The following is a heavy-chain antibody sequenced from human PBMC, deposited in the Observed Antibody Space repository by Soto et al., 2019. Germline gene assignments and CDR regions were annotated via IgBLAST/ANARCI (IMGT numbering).Heavy chain of an antibody. CDR1: GGSISSSSYY. Sequence: SETLSLTCTVSGGSISSSSYYWGWIRQPPGKGLEWIGSIYYSGSTYYNPSLKSRVTISVDTSKNQFSLKLSSVTAADTAVYYCARRNYDFWSAPYLEVWGKGTTVTVSS. D-gene: IGHD3-3*01. V-gene: IGHV4-39*01. CDR3: ARRNYDFWSAPYLEV. CDR2: IYYSGST. J-gene: IGHJ6*04.